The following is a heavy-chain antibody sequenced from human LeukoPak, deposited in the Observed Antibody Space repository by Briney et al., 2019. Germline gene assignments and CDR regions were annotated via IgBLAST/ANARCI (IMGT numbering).Heavy chain of an antibody. Sequence: GGSLRLSCAASGFTFSSYWMHWVRQAPGKGLVWVSRINSDGSSTSYADSVKGRFTISRDNAKNTLYLQMNSLRAEDTAVYYCARGEWYSSSWYLDWFDPWGQGTLVTVSS. V-gene: IGHV3-74*01. CDR1: GFTFSSYW. CDR2: INSDGSST. D-gene: IGHD6-13*01. J-gene: IGHJ5*02. CDR3: ARGEWYSSSWYLDWFDP.